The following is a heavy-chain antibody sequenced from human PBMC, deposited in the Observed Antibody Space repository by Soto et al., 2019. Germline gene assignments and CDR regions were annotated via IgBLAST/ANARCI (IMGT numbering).Heavy chain of an antibody. J-gene: IGHJ6*02. CDR2: INPSGGRT. CDR1: GYTFINYY. CDR3: AREKASTSLLTHYYYAMDV. Sequence: ASVKVSCKSSGYTFINYYVHWVRQAPGQGLEWMGMINPSGGRTTYPQTFQGRVTMTRDTSTSTVYVELSSLRSDDTAVFYCAREKASTSLLTHYYYAMDVWGQGTTVTAP. V-gene: IGHV1-46*01.